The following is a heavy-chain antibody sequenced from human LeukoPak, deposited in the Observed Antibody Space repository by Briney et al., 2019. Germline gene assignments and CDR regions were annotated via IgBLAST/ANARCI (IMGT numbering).Heavy chain of an antibody. J-gene: IGHJ4*02. CDR2: ISGSGGST. D-gene: IGHD6-13*01. Sequence: GGSLRLSCAASGFTFSSYAMSWVRQAPGKGLEWVSAISGSGGSTYYADSVKGRFTISRDNSKNTLYLQMNSLRAEDTAIYYCARDGPAAGLYFDYWGQGTLVTVSS. CDR3: ARDGPAAGLYFDY. CDR1: GFTFSSYA. V-gene: IGHV3-23*01.